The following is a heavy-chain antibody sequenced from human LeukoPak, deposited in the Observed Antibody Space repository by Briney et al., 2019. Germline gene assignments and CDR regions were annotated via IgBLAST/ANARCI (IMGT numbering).Heavy chain of an antibody. V-gene: IGHV1-2*02. CDR2: ISPSSGET. D-gene: IGHD6-19*01. CDR3: ARGGFAVAGSPY. J-gene: IGHJ4*02. CDR1: VYTLTDYY. Sequence: GAAVTDSLMPSVYTLTDYYFHWVRQAPGQGGEGMGWISPSSGETNYTQKFQGRVPMTRDQSPSTISIELTRLTYDDPAVYFCARGGFAVAGSPYWGQGTLVTVSS.